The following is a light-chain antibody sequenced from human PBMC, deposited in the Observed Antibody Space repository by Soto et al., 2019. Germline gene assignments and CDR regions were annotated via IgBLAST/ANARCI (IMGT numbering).Light chain of an antibody. V-gene: IGLV2-14*01. Sequence: QSALTQPRSVSGSPGQSVTISCTGTSSDVGGYDYVSWFQQHPGKAPKLMIFEVSNRPPGVSDRFSGSKSGNTASLTISGLQAEDEADYYCSSYTSTSTLVFGTGTKLTVL. CDR1: SSDVGGYDY. CDR2: EVS. J-gene: IGLJ1*01. CDR3: SSYTSTSTLV.